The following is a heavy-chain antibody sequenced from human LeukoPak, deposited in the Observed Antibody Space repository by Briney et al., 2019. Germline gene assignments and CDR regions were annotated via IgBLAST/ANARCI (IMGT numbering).Heavy chain of an antibody. V-gene: IGHV3-30*04. Sequence: GGSLRLSCAASGFTFSSYAMHWVRQAPGKGLEWVAVISYDGSNKYYADSVKGRFTISRDNSKNTLYLQMNSLRAEDTAVYYCAREVRSDYYDSSVDYWGQGTLVTVSS. CDR2: ISYDGSNK. D-gene: IGHD3-22*01. J-gene: IGHJ4*02. CDR3: AREVRSDYYDSSVDY. CDR1: GFTFSSYA.